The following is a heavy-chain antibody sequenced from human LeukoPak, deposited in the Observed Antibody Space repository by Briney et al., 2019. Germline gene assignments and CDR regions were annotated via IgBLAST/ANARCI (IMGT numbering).Heavy chain of an antibody. Sequence: PGGSLRLSCAASGFTFSDYYMSWIRQAPGKGLEWVSYISSSGSTIYYADSVKGRFTISRDNAKNSLYLQMNSLRAEDTAVYYCARALSSSSNWFDPWGQGTLVTVSS. J-gene: IGHJ5*02. CDR2: ISSSGSTI. D-gene: IGHD6-6*01. CDR1: GFTFSDYY. V-gene: IGHV3-11*04. CDR3: ARALSSSSNWFDP.